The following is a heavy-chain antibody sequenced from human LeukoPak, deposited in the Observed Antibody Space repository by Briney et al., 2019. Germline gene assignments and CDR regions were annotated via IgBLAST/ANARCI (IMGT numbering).Heavy chain of an antibody. CDR2: IRTSGTNT. V-gene: IGHV3-48*04. CDR3: AREGYYDSTFDY. D-gene: IGHD3-22*01. J-gene: IGHJ4*02. CDR1: GFTFGSFS. Sequence: GGSLRLSCAASGFTFGSFSMNWVRQAPGKGLEWVSYIRTSGTNTDYTGSVKGRFTISRDNAKNSLYLQMNSLRAEDTAVYYCAREGYYDSTFDYWGQGTLVTVSS.